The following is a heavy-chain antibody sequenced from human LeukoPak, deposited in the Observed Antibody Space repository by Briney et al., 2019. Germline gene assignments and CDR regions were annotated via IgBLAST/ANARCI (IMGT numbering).Heavy chain of an antibody. Sequence: GGSLRLSCAASGFNFRSYWMHWVRQAPGKGLVWVSRIKSDGSSTSYADSVKGRLTISRDNAKNTLYLQMNSLRAEDTAVYYCTRESGSGNYYYDYWGQGTLVTVSS. CDR2: IKSDGSST. J-gene: IGHJ4*02. CDR1: GFNFRSYW. D-gene: IGHD3-10*01. CDR3: TRESGSGNYYYDY. V-gene: IGHV3-74*01.